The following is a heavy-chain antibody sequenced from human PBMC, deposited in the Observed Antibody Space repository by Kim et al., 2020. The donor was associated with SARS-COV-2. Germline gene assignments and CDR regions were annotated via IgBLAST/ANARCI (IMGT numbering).Heavy chain of an antibody. J-gene: IGHJ4*02. Sequence: GGSLRLSCAASGFTFGDYAMIWVRQAPGKGLEWVSIIYGRDITSYADSVKGRFTISRDNFRSTLFLQMNSLRGEDTALYYCVKGRMIHDYWGQGTLVTVSS. CDR1: GFTFGDYA. D-gene: IGHD3-16*01. CDR2: IYGRDIT. V-gene: IGHV3-23*01. CDR3: VKGRMIHDY.